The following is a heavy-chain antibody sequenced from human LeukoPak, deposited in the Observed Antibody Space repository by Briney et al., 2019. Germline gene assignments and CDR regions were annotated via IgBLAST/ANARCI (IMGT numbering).Heavy chain of an antibody. CDR3: ARVGSTWSYFDY. J-gene: IGHJ4*02. Sequence: GGSLRLSCAASGFTFATYAMSWVRQPPGKGLEWVSFMSGSSNYIYYADSVKGRFTISRDNAKNSLYLQMNRLRAADTAVYYCARVGSTWSYFDYWGQGTLVTVSS. CDR2: MSGSSNYI. CDR1: GFTFATYA. V-gene: IGHV3-21*01. D-gene: IGHD6-13*01.